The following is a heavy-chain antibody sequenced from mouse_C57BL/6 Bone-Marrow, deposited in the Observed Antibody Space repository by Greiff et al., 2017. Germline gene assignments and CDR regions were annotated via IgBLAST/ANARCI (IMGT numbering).Heavy chain of an antibody. Sequence: EVQLQQSGAELVRPGASVKLSCTASGFNIKDDYMHWVKQRPDQGLEWIGWIDPENGDTEYASKFQGKATITADTSSNTAYLQLSSLTSEDTAVYYCTTNYGSRFAYWGQGTLVTVSA. CDR1: GFNIKDDY. CDR3: TTNYGSRFAY. CDR2: IDPENGDT. J-gene: IGHJ3*01. V-gene: IGHV14-4*01. D-gene: IGHD1-1*01.